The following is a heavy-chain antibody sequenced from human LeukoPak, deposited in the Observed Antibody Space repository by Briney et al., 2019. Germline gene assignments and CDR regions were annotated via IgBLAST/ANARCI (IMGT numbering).Heavy chain of an antibody. Sequence: ASVKVSCKASGYTFTGFYMHWVRQAPGQGLEWMGWINPNSGGTNYAQKFQGRVTMTRDMSTSTAYMELSSLRSEDTAVYFCARSYDCGGDCFEAFDIWGQGTMVTVSS. V-gene: IGHV1-2*02. J-gene: IGHJ3*02. CDR1: GYTFTGFY. D-gene: IGHD2-21*02. CDR2: INPNSGGT. CDR3: ARSYDCGGDCFEAFDI.